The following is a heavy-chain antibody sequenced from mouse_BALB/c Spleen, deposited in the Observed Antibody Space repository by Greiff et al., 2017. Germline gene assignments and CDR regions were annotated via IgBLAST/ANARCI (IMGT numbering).Heavy chain of an antibody. J-gene: IGHJ3*01. V-gene: IGHV7-3*02. Sequence: EVHLVESGGGLVQPGGSLRLSCATSGFTFTDYYMSWVRQPPGKALEWLGFIRNKANGYTTEYSASVKGRFTISRDNSQSILYLQMNTLRAEDSATYYCARGWDSWFAYWGQGTLVTVSA. CDR2: IRNKANGYTT. CDR3: ARGWDSWFAY. CDR1: GFTFTDYY. D-gene: IGHD2-3*01.